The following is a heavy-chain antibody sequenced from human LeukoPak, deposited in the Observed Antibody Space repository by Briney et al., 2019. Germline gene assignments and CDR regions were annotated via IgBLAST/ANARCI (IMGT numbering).Heavy chain of an antibody. Sequence: SQTLSLTCAVSGGSISSGGYSWSWIRQPPGKGLEWIGYIYHSGSTYYNPSLKSRVTISVDRSKNQFSLKLSSVTAADTAVYYCARDVSSSWYYYYYYMDVWGKGTTVTVSS. CDR2: IYHSGST. D-gene: IGHD6-13*01. CDR1: GGSISSGGYS. V-gene: IGHV4-30-2*01. CDR3: ARDVSSSWYYYYYYMDV. J-gene: IGHJ6*03.